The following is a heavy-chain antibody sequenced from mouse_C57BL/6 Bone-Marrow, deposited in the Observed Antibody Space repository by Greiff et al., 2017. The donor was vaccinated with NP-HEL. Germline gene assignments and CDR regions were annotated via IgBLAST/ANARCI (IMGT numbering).Heavy chain of an antibody. CDR1: GYTFTSYW. D-gene: IGHD1-1*01. CDR2: INPSSGYT. J-gene: IGHJ4*01. V-gene: IGHV1-7*01. CDR3: AHYYGSSYYAMDY. Sequence: QVQLKESGAELAKPGASVKLSCKASGYTFTSYWMHWVKQRPGQGLEWIGYINPSSGYTKYNQKFKDKATLTADKSSSTAYMQLSSLTYEDSAVYYCAHYYGSSYYAMDYWGQGTSVTVSS.